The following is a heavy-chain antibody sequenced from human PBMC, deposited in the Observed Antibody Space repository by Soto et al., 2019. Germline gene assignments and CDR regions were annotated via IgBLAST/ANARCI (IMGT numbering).Heavy chain of an antibody. J-gene: IGHJ4*02. CDR3: ARTFLPYDSSGYYD. Sequence: GGSLRLSCAASGFTFSSYGMHWVRQAPGKGLEWVAVIWYDGSNKYYADSVKGRFTISRDNSKNTLYLQMNSLRAEDTAVYYCARTFLPYDSSGYYDWGQGTLVTVSS. CDR1: GFTFSSYG. D-gene: IGHD3-22*01. V-gene: IGHV3-33*01. CDR2: IWYDGSNK.